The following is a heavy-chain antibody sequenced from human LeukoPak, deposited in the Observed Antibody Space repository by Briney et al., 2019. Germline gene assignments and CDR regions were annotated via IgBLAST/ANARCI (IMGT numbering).Heavy chain of an antibody. D-gene: IGHD6-6*01. CDR1: GGTFSSYA. CDR3: ARVSIAARLNYYYGMDV. Sequence: SVKVSCKASGGTFSSYAISWVRQAPGQGLEWMGGIIPIFGTANYAQKFQGRVTVTADESTSTAYMELSSLRSEDTAVYYCARVSIAARLNYYYGMDVWGQGTTVTVSS. J-gene: IGHJ6*02. V-gene: IGHV1-69*13. CDR2: IIPIFGTA.